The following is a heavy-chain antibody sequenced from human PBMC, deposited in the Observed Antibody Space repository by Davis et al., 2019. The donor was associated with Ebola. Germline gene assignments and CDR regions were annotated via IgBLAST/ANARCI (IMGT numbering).Heavy chain of an antibody. CDR3: ARVRYYGSGSPIDY. V-gene: IGHV4-34*01. J-gene: IGHJ4*02. CDR2: IYHSGST. Sequence: SETLSLTCAVYGGSFSGYYWSWIRQPPGKGLEWIGEIYHSGSTNYNPSLKSRVTISVDTSKNQFSLKLSSVTAADTAVYYCARVRYYGSGSPIDYWGQGTLVTVSS. D-gene: IGHD3-10*01. CDR1: GGSFSGYY.